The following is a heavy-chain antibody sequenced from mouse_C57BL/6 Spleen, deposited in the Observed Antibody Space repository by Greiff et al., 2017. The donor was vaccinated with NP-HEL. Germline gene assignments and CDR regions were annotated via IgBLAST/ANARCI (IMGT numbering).Heavy chain of an antibody. CDR2: IYPSDSET. V-gene: IGHV1-61*01. Sequence: QVQLQQPGAELVRPGSSVKLSCKASGYTFTSYWMDWVKQRPGQGLEWIGNIYPSDSETHYNQKFKDKATLTVDKSSSTAYMQLSSLTSEDSAFYYCASRIILGFAYWGKGTLVTVSA. CDR3: ASRIILGFAY. J-gene: IGHJ3*01. CDR1: GYTFTSYW.